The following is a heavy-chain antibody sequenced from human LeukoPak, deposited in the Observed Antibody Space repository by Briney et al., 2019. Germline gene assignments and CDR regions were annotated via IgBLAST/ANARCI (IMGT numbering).Heavy chain of an antibody. CDR3: ARDGGAIGVAAAPLFDY. J-gene: IGHJ4*02. V-gene: IGHV1-18*04. D-gene: IGHD6-13*01. CDR2: ISAYNGNT. CDR1: GYTFTSYY. Sequence: ASVKVSCKASGYTFTSYYMHWVRQAPGQGLEWMGWISAYNGNTNYAQKLQGRVTMTTDTSTSTAYMELRSLRSDDTAVYYCARDGGAIGVAAAPLFDYWGQGTLVTVSS.